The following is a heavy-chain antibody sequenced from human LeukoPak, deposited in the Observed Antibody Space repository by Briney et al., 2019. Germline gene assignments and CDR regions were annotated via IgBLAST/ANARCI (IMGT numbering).Heavy chain of an antibody. D-gene: IGHD2-2*01. Sequence: SETLSLTCTVSGGSISSYYWSWIRQPAGKGLEWIGRIYTSGSTNYNPSLKSRVTMSVDTSKNQFSLKLSSVTAADTAVYYCAPKGLVPAANDAFDIWGQGTMVTVSS. CDR2: IYTSGST. V-gene: IGHV4-4*07. CDR1: GGSISSYY. J-gene: IGHJ3*02. CDR3: APKGLVPAANDAFDI.